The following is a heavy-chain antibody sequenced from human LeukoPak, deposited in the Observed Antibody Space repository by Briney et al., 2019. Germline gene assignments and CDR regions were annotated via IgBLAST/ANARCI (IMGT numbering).Heavy chain of an antibody. CDR1: GGTFSSYA. CDR3: ARGCGSGAFDI. CDR2: IIPIFGIA. Sequence: SVKVSCKASGGTFSSYAISWVRQAPGQGLEWMGRIIPIFGIANYAQKFQGRVTITANKSTSTAYMELSSLRSEDTAVYYCARGCGSGAFDIWGQGTMVTVSS. D-gene: IGHD4/OR15-4a*01. V-gene: IGHV1-69*04. J-gene: IGHJ3*02.